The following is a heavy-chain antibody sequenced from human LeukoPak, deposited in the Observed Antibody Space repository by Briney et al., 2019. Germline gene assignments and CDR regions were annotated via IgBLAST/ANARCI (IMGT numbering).Heavy chain of an antibody. D-gene: IGHD2-2*01. CDR1: GGTFSSYA. CDR3: ARDRYDGYCSSTSCYRFDY. V-gene: IGHV1-69*01. CDR2: IIPIFGTA. J-gene: IGHJ4*02. Sequence: SVKVSCKASGGTFSSYAISWVRQAPGQGLEWMGGIIPIFGTANYAQKFQGRVTITADESTSTAYMELSSLRSGDTAVYYCARDRYDGYCSSTSCYRFDYWGQGTLVTVSS.